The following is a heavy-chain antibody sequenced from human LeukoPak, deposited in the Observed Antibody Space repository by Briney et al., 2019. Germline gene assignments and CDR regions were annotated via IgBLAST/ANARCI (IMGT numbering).Heavy chain of an antibody. J-gene: IGHJ6*03. D-gene: IGHD6-19*01. CDR2: ISGSGGST. V-gene: IGHV3-23*01. Sequence: GGSLRLSCAASGFTFSSYAMSWVRQAPGKGLEWVSAISGSGGSTYYADSVKGRFTISRDNFKNTLYLQMNSLRAEDTAVYYCARDTAARSSGWYHYYYYYMDVWGKGTTVTISS. CDR3: ARDTAARSSGWYHYYYYYMDV. CDR1: GFTFSSYA.